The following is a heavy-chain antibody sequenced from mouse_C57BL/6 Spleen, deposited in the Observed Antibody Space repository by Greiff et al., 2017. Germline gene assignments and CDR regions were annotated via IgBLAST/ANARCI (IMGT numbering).Heavy chain of an antibody. CDR2: IYPGSGST. Sequence: QVQLQQPGAELVKPGASVKMSCKASGYTFTSYWITWVKQRPGQGLEWIGDIYPGSGSTNYDEKFKSKATLTVDTSSSTAYMQLSSLTSEDSAVYYCARGTVVAHYYAMDYWGQGTSVTVSS. V-gene: IGHV1-55*01. CDR1: GYTFTSYW. J-gene: IGHJ4*01. D-gene: IGHD1-1*01. CDR3: ARGTVVAHYYAMDY.